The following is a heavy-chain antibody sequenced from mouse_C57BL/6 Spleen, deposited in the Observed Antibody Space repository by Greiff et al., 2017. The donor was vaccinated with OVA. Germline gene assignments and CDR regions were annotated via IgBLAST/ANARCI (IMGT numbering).Heavy chain of an antibody. CDR2: IYPGDGDT. J-gene: IGHJ1*03. D-gene: IGHD1-1*01. CDR1: GYAFSSSW. CDR3: ARRDCYSSSYGYFDV. V-gene: IGHV1-82*01. Sequence: VKLMESGPELVKPGASVKISCKASGYAFSSSWMNWVKQRPGKGLEWIGRIYPGDGDTNYNGKFKGKATLTADKSSSTAYMQLSSLASEDSAVDVCARRDCYSSSYGYFDVWGTGTTVTVSS.